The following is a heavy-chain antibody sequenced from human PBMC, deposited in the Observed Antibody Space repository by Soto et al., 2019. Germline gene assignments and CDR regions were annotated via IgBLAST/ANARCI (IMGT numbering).Heavy chain of an antibody. CDR1: GYTFTSYG. CDR3: ARGLFIVGGLGAFDI. CDR2: ISAYNGNT. V-gene: IGHV1-18*01. D-gene: IGHD1-26*01. Sequence: ASVKVSCKASGYTFTSYGISWVRQAPGQGLEWMGWISAYNGNTNYAQKLQGRVTMTTDTSTSTAYMELRSLRSYDTAVYYCARGLFIVGGLGAFDIWGQGTMVTVSS. J-gene: IGHJ3*02.